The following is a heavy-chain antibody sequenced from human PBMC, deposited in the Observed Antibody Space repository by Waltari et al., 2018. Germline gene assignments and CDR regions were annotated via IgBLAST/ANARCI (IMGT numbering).Heavy chain of an antibody. CDR3: ARLDYGDNEPLDY. V-gene: IGHV4-38-2*02. CDR2: IYHSGNA. Sequence: HLHESGPGLVKPSETLSLTCIVPGFSISRGYYWGWVRQPPGKGLEWIGSIYHSGNAYYNPSLESRVTISVDPSSNQFSLKVRSVTAADTAVYYCARLDYGDNEPLDYWGQGTLVTVSS. CDR1: GFSISRGYY. J-gene: IGHJ4*02. D-gene: IGHD4-17*01.